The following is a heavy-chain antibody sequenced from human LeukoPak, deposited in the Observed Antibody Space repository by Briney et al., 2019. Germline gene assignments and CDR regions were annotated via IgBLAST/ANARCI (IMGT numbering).Heavy chain of an antibody. Sequence: SETLSLTCTVSGASISGYYWSWIRQPPGKGLEWIGYIYYSGSTNYNPSLKSRVTISVDTSKNQFSLKLSSVTAADTAVYYCARHAPCTNGVCYTLEYFQHWGQGTLVTVSS. D-gene: IGHD2-8*01. CDR2: IYYSGST. V-gene: IGHV4-59*08. CDR3: ARHAPCTNGVCYTLEYFQH. J-gene: IGHJ1*01. CDR1: GASISGYY.